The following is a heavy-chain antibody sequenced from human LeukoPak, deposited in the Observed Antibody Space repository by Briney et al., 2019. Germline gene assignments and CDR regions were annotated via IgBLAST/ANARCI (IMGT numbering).Heavy chain of an antibody. Sequence: ASVNVSCKASGYTFTSYDINWVRQATGQGLEWMGGMNPNSGNTGCAQKFQGRVTMTRNTSISTAYMELSSLRSEDTAVYYCARGWRAAAGTLYYFDYWGQGTLSPSPQ. CDR1: GYTFTSYD. CDR3: ARGWRAAAGTLYYFDY. D-gene: IGHD6-13*01. J-gene: IGHJ4*02. CDR2: MNPNSGNT. V-gene: IGHV1-8*01.